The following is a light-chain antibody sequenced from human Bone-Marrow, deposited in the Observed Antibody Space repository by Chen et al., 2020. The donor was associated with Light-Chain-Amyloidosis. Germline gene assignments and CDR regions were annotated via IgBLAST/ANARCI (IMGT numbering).Light chain of an antibody. V-gene: IGLV2-14*03. CDR2: DLS. CDR3: SSFTRTSTHVI. Sequence: PALTQPAFVSGSPGQSITISCSGSSSDIGSYKYISWYQKHPGNVPKLIIFDLSSRPSGVSNRFSGSKSGTTASLTISGLQTDDEAVYYCSSFTRTSTHVIFGGGTKLTVL. CDR1: SSDIGSYKY. J-gene: IGLJ2*01.